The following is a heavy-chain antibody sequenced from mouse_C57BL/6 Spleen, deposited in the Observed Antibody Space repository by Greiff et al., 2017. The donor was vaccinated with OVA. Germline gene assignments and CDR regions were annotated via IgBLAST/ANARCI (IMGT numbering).Heavy chain of an antibody. J-gene: IGHJ1*03. D-gene: IGHD1-1*01. CDR2: IRNKANGYTT. Sequence: EVKLVESGGGLVQPGGSLSLSCAASGFTFTDYYMSWVRQPPGKALEWLGFIRNKANGYTTEYSASVKGRFTISRDNSQSILYLQMNALRAEDSATYYCARYRTTVVAPQYFDVWGTGTTVTVAS. V-gene: IGHV7-3*01. CDR3: ARYRTTVVAPQYFDV. CDR1: GFTFTDYY.